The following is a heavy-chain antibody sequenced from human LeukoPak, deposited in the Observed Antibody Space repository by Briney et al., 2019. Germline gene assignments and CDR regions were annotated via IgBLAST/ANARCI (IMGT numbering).Heavy chain of an antibody. CDR3: AKLSPY. CDR1: GFTFSSYG. V-gene: IGHV3-30*18. CDR2: ISYDGSNK. J-gene: IGHJ4*02. Sequence: GRSLRLSCAASGFTFSSYGMHWVRQAPGKGLEWVAVISYDGSNKYYADSVKGRFTISRDNSKNTLYLQMNGLRAEDTAVYYCAKLSPYWGQGTLVTVSS. D-gene: IGHD3-16*01.